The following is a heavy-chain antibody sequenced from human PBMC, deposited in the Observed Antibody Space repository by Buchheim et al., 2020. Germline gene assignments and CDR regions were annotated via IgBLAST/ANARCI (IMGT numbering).Heavy chain of an antibody. V-gene: IGHV1-46*01. D-gene: IGHD5-24*01. Sequence: QVQLVQSGAEVKKPGASVKVSCKASGYTFTSYYMHWVRQAPGQGLEWMGIINPSGGSTSYAQKFQGRVTMTRDTSTRTVYMELSSLRSEDTAVYYCAREMATPLAGYYYYGMDVWGQGTT. CDR2: INPSGGST. CDR3: AREMATPLAGYYYYGMDV. J-gene: IGHJ6*02. CDR1: GYTFTSYY.